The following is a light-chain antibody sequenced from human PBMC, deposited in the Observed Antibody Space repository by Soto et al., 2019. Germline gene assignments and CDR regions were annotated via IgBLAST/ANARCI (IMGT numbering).Light chain of an antibody. CDR2: EIT. J-gene: IGLJ1*01. V-gene: IGLV2-14*03. CDR3: SSYSSAVAFV. Sequence: QSALTQPASVSGSPGRSITISCTGTSSDIGAYNYVSWYQQHPGKAPKLIIYEITNRPSGISNRFSGSRSGNTASLSISGLQAEDEADYYCSSYSSAVAFVFGTGTKLTVL. CDR1: SSDIGAYNY.